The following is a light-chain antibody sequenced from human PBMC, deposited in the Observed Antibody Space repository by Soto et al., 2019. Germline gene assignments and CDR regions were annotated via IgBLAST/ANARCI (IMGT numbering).Light chain of an antibody. J-gene: IGKJ5*01. CDR3: LQHNSYPIT. V-gene: IGKV1-17*03. CDR2: AAS. Sequence: DSQMTQSPSAMSAPVGERVTITCRASQGINNQVAWIRQKTGEVPKRLIYAASSLQSGVLSRFCGSGAGTKFSLTINSLQPEDFATYYCLQHNSYPITLGQGTRLEIK. CDR1: QGINNQ.